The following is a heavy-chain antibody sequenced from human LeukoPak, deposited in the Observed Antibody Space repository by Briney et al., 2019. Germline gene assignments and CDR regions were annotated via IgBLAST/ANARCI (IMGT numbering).Heavy chain of an antibody. Sequence: SETLSLTCTVSGGSLSSSSYYWGWIRQPPGKGLEWIGSIYYSGSTYYNPSLKSRVTISVDTSKNQFSLKLSSVTAADTAVYYCARDDNDGDDNWFDPGGQGTLVTVSS. V-gene: IGHV4-39*07. CDR1: GGSLSSSSYY. J-gene: IGHJ5*02. CDR2: IYYSGST. D-gene: IGHD4-17*01. CDR3: ARDDNDGDDNWFDP.